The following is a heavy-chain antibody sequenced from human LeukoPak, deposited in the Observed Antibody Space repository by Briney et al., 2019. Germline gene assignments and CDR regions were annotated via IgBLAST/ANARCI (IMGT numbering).Heavy chain of an antibody. D-gene: IGHD6-13*01. CDR1: GYTFTGYY. V-gene: IGHV1-2*02. CDR2: INPNSGGA. J-gene: IGHJ1*01. CDR3: ARDPGHSSTWYAYFHH. Sequence: ASVKVSCMASGYTFTGYYMHWVRQAPGQGLEWMGWINPNSGGAKYAEKFQGRVTLTRDTSISTVYMELSRLRSDDTAVYYCARDPGHSSTWYAYFHHRGQGTLITVSS.